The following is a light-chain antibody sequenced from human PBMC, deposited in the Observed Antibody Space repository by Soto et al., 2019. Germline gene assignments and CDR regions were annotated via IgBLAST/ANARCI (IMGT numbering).Light chain of an antibody. J-gene: IGKJ2*01. CDR3: QQLRTYPYT. V-gene: IGKV1-9*01. Sequence: DIHLTQSPSFLSASVGDRVTVTCRASQDISTYLAWFQQKPGKAPQLLVYPASTLQGGVPSRFSGRGSGTEFSLTISSLQPEDFATYYCQQLRTYPYTFEQGTKLDIK. CDR2: PAS. CDR1: QDISTY.